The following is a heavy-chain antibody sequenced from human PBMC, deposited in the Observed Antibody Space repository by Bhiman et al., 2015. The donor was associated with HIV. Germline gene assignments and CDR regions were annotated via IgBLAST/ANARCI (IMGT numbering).Heavy chain of an antibody. Sequence: EVQLVESGGGLVQPGGSRRLSCAASGFTVSSNYMSWVRQAPGKGLEWVSSISSSSYYIYYADSVKGRFTISRDNAKNSLYLQMNSLRAEDTAVYYCARGSSSSLSAERFDPWGQGTLVTVSS. J-gene: IGHJ5*02. CDR3: ARGSSSSLSAERFDP. D-gene: IGHD6-6*01. CDR2: ISSSSYYI. V-gene: IGHV3-21*01. CDR1: GFTVSSNY.